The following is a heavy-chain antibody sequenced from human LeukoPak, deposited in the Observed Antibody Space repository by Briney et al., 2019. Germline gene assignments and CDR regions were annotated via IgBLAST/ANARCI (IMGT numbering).Heavy chain of an antibody. D-gene: IGHD4-17*01. Sequence: GGSLRLSCLASGFTFSGFSFSNYPMYWVRQAPGKGLEWVAVISYDGNTRYYADSVKGRFTLSRDNSKNSLYLQMNSLRAEDTAVYYCARVSPNTVTTLQYFDYWGQGTLVTVSS. J-gene: IGHJ4*02. V-gene: IGHV3-30*04. CDR2: ISYDGNTR. CDR1: GFTFSGFSFSNYP. CDR3: ARVSPNTVTTLQYFDY.